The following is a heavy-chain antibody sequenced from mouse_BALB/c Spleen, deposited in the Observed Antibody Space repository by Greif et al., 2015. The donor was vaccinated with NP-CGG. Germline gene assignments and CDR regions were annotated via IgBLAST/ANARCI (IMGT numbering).Heavy chain of an antibody. D-gene: IGHD2-1*01. V-gene: IGHV14-3*02. CDR1: GFNIKDTY. CDR3: ARPLYGNYPHY. Sequence: EVKLMESGAELVKPGASVKLSCTASGFNIKDTYMHWVKQRPEQGLEWIGGIDPANGNTKYDPKFQGKATITADTSSNTAYLQLSSLTSEDTAVYYCARPLYGNYPHYWGQGTSVTVSS. CDR2: IDPANGNT. J-gene: IGHJ4*01.